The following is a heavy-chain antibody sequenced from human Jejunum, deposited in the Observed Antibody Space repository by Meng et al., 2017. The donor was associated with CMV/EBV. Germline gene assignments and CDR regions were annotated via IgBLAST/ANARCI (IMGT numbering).Heavy chain of an antibody. J-gene: IGHJ4*02. Sequence: SGFTLTISCINRQSQCAATVLDWEGVQRYEGKWTYMAEEEKGRFSISSDDSKNTVYLQVNSLRAEDTAVYYCARDIVGSRHYSQFDYWGQGTLVTVSS. D-gene: IGHD3-22*01. CDR2: QRYEGKWT. CDR3: ARDIVGSRHYSQFDY. V-gene: IGHV3-33*01. CDR1: GFTLTISC.